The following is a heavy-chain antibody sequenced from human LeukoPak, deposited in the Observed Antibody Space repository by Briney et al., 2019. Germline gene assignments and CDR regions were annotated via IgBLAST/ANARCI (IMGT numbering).Heavy chain of an antibody. J-gene: IGHJ3*02. CDR1: GFTFSSYG. V-gene: IGHV3-30*03. CDR2: ISYDGSNK. Sequence: GRSLRLSCVASGFTFSSYGMHWVRQAPGKGLEWVAVISYDGSNKYYADSVKGRFTISRDSSKNTLYLQMNSLRAEDTAVYYCARDRRHAFDIWGQGTMVTVSS. CDR3: ARDRRHAFDI.